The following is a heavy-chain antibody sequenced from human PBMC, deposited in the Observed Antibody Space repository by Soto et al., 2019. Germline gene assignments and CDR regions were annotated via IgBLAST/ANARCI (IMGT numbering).Heavy chain of an antibody. CDR2: ISAYNGNT. CDR3: ARNHRATMIVVVQAADAFDI. V-gene: IGHV1-18*01. J-gene: IGHJ3*02. CDR1: GYTFTSYG. D-gene: IGHD3-22*01. Sequence: QVQLVQSGAEVKKPGASVKVSCKASGYTFTSYGISWVRQAPGQGLEWMGWISAYNGNTNYAQKLQGRVTMTTDTATSTAYMELRRLRSDDTAVYYCARNHRATMIVVVQAADAFDIWGQGTMVTVSS.